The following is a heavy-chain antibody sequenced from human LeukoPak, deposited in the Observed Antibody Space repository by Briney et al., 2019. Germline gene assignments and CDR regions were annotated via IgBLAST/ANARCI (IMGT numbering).Heavy chain of an antibody. CDR3: VKFSWLGDAFDI. D-gene: IGHD6-19*01. Sequence: GGSLRLSCSASGFTFSSYAMHWVRQAPGKGLEYVSAISSNGGSTYYADSVKGRFTISRDNSKDTLYLQMSSLRAEDTAVYYCVKFSWLGDAFDIWGQGTMVTVSS. CDR1: GFTFSSYA. J-gene: IGHJ3*02. V-gene: IGHV3-64D*09. CDR2: ISSNGGST.